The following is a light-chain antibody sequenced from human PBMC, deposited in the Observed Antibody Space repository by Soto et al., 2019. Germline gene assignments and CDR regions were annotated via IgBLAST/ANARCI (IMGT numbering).Light chain of an antibody. J-gene: IGKJ2*01. CDR2: AAS. CDR1: QSISTY. CDR3: HQSFSTPYT. Sequence: DIQMTQSPSSLSASVGDRVTITCRPGQSISTYLHWYQQKPGTAPRLLIYAASNFQSGVPSTFSGSGSGTNFDINISSLQPEDYGTNYCHQSFSTPYTFCQGTKRDSK. V-gene: IGKV1-39*01.